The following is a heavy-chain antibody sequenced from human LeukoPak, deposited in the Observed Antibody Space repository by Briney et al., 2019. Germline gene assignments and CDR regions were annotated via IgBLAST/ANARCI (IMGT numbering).Heavy chain of an antibody. D-gene: IGHD5-18*01. CDR1: GYSFTSYW. V-gene: IGHV5-51*01. CDR3: ARQPGYGTLGGNLFDT. CDR2: IYPGDSDT. J-gene: IGHJ5*02. Sequence: GESLEISCKGPGYSFTSYWIGWVRQMPGKGLEWMGIIYPGDSDTRYSPSFQGQVTISADKSISTAYLQWSSLKASDTAMYYCARQPGYGTLGGNLFDTWGQGTLVTVSS.